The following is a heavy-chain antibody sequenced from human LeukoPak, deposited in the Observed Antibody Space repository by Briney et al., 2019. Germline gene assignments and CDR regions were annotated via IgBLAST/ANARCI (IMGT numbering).Heavy chain of an antibody. D-gene: IGHD6-13*01. Sequence: SETLSLTCAVSGVSISSHYWSWIRQPAGKGLEWIGSIHHSGSTYYNPSLKSRVTISVDTSKNQLSLRLSSVTAADTAVYYCARSDSSSWLFDYWGQGTLATVSS. CDR1: GVSISSHY. V-gene: IGHV4-4*07. J-gene: IGHJ4*02. CDR3: ARSDSSSWLFDY. CDR2: IHHSGST.